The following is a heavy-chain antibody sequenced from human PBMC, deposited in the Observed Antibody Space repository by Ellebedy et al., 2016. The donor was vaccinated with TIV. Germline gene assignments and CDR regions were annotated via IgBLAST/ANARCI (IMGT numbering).Heavy chain of an antibody. D-gene: IGHD5-24*01. CDR3: ARGSDGYNYPVWFDP. CDR2: ISTSGAYI. Sequence: GESLKISCTASGFTFSPYTMNWVRQAPGKGLEWVSSISTSGAYIYYADSLKGRFTISRDNARNSLYLQMNSLRAEDTAVYYCARGSDGYNYPVWFDPWGQGTLVAVSS. CDR1: GFTFSPYT. J-gene: IGHJ5*02. V-gene: IGHV3-21*01.